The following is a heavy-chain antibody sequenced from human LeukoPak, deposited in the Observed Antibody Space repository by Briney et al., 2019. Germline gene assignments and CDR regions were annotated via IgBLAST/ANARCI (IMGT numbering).Heavy chain of an antibody. CDR2: ISGGGGST. Sequence: GGSLRLSCAASGFTFSSSAISWVRPGPGQGLGWDSAISGGGGSTYYDDSVNGRFTTSKDNSKNTRYLQLNSLRAEDTAVYYCAKDRFGYSYGTYYFDYWGQGTLVTVSS. CDR3: AKDRFGYSYGTYYFDY. D-gene: IGHD5-18*01. CDR1: GFTFSSSA. V-gene: IGHV3-23*01. J-gene: IGHJ4*02.